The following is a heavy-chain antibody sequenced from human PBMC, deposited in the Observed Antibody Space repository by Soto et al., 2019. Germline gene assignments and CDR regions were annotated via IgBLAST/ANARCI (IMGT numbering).Heavy chain of an antibody. CDR3: ARGGVLVPAAMDYYYYGMDV. J-gene: IGHJ6*02. D-gene: IGHD2-2*01. CDR1: GYTFTGYY. Sequence: GASVKVSCKASGYTFTGYYMHWVRQAPGQGLEWMGWINPNSGGTNYAQKFQGRVTMTRNTSISTAYMELSSLRSEDTAVYYCARGGVLVPAAMDYYYYGMDVWGQGTTVTVSS. V-gene: IGHV1-2*02. CDR2: INPNSGGT.